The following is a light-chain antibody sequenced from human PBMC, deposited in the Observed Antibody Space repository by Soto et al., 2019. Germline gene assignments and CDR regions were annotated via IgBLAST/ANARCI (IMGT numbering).Light chain of an antibody. CDR2: AAS. CDR1: QDIRNY. Sequence: DIQMTQSPSSLSASVGTIFSITCRASQDIRNYLAWYQQKPGKVPKVLIYAASTLQPGVPSRFSGSGSGTDFTLTINSLQPDDIATYYCQNYDSAPITFGQGTRLEIK. J-gene: IGKJ5*01. CDR3: QNYDSAPIT. V-gene: IGKV1-27*01.